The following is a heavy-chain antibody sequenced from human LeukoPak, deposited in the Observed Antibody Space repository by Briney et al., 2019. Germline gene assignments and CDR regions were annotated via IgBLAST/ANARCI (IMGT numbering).Heavy chain of an antibody. CDR3: ARLGSGPHRIRFDP. J-gene: IGHJ5*02. V-gene: IGHV4-59*08. CDR1: GDSISTYY. CDR2: IYYSGST. D-gene: IGHD6-19*01. Sequence: SETLSLTCTVSGDSISTYYWSWIRQPPGKGLEWIGYIYYSGSTNYNPSLKSRVTISVDTSKNQFSLKLSSVTAADTAVYYCARLGSGPHRIRFDPWGQGTLVTVSS.